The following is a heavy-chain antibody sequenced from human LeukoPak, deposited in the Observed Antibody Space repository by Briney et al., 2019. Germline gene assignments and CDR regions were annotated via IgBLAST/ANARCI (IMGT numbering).Heavy chain of an antibody. Sequence: GGSLRLSCAASGFTFDDYGMSWVRQAPGKGLERVSGINWNGGNRGYADSVKGRLTISRDNAKNSLYLQMNSLRAEDTAVYYCARLYSRRDNWFDPWGQGTLVTVSS. D-gene: IGHD6-13*01. CDR1: GFTFDDYG. V-gene: IGHV3-20*04. CDR3: ARLYSRRDNWFDP. J-gene: IGHJ5*02. CDR2: INWNGGNR.